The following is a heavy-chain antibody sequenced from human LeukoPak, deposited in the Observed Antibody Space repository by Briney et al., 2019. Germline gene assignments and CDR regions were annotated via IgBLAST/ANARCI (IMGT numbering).Heavy chain of an antibody. D-gene: IGHD1-26*01. Sequence: PGGSLRLSCAGSGFTFINYAMTWVRQGPGKGLEWVSVISGRGDSTYYADSEEGRFTISRDNSKNTLYLQMHSLRAEDTAVYYCAREVGHFDIWGQGTKVSVSS. CDR3: AREVGHFDI. CDR1: GFTFINYA. V-gene: IGHV3-23*01. J-gene: IGHJ3*02. CDR2: ISGRGDST.